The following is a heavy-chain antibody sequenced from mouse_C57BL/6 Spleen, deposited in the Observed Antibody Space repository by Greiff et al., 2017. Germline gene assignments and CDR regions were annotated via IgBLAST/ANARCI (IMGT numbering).Heavy chain of an antibody. CDR1: GFTFNTYA. CDR2: IRSKSSNYAT. CDR3: GGEGAYDGYFTWLAY. Sequence: EVQLVESGGGLVQPKGSLKLSCAASGFTFNTYAMHWVRQAPGKGLEWVARIRSKSSNYATYYADSVKDRFTISRDDSQSMLHLQMNNLKTEDTAMYYCGGEGAYDGYFTWLAYWGQGTLVTVSA. V-gene: IGHV10-3*01. D-gene: IGHD2-3*01. J-gene: IGHJ3*01.